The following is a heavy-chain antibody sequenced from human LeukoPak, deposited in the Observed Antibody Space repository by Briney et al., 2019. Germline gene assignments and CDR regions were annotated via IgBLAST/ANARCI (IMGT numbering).Heavy chain of an antibody. J-gene: IGHJ2*01. CDR2: IKHDGSEE. D-gene: IGHD7-27*01. CDR3: ARANNWGFDWYFDL. Sequence: GGSLRLSCAASGITFSSLWMSWFRQAPSKGLEWVADIKHDGSEEHYVASVKGRFTISRDNAKLYLQMNSLRAEDTAVYYCARANNWGFDWYFDLWGRGTLVTVSS. V-gene: IGHV3-7*01. CDR1: GITFSSLW.